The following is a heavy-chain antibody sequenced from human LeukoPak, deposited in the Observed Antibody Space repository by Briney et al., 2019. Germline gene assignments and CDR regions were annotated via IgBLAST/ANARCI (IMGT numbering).Heavy chain of an antibody. CDR3: ASRIGRYLYYFGMDV. J-gene: IGHJ6*02. D-gene: IGHD1-26*01. V-gene: IGHV4-34*01. CDR1: GGPFSHYY. CDR2: INESGST. Sequence: SETLSLTCAVYGGPFSHYYWTWIRQPPGKGLEWIGEINESGSTNYDPSLKSRVTISVDTSKTHFSLNLTSVTAADKAVYYCASRIGRYLYYFGMDVWGQGTTVTVSS.